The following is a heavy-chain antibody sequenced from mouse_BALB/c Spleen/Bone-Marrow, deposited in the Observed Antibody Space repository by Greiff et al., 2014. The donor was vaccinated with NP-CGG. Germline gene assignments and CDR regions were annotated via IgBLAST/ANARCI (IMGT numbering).Heavy chain of an antibody. V-gene: IGHV5-6-3*01. Sequence: DVHLVESGGGLVPPGGSLKLSCAASGFTFSSYGMSWVRQTPDKRLELVASINSNGGSTYYPDSVKGRFTISRDNAKNTLSLQMSSLKSEDTAMYYCARGNYGNYVDYFDYWGQGTTLTVSS. CDR2: INSNGGST. CDR3: ARGNYGNYVDYFDY. CDR1: GFTFSSYG. D-gene: IGHD2-1*01. J-gene: IGHJ2*01.